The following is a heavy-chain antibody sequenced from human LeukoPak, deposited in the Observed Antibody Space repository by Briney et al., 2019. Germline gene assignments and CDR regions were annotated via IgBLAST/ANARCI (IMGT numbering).Heavy chain of an antibody. Sequence: PGGSLRLSCAASGFTFSSYAMSWVRQAPGKGLEWVSGISGSGPYTFYTDSVKGRFTISRDNSKNTLYLQMNILRAEDTAVYYCASVSVGYCSGGSCWYFDLWGRGTLVTVSS. CDR2: ISGSGPYT. CDR1: GFTFSSYA. V-gene: IGHV3-23*01. J-gene: IGHJ2*01. D-gene: IGHD2-15*01. CDR3: ASVSVGYCSGGSCWYFDL.